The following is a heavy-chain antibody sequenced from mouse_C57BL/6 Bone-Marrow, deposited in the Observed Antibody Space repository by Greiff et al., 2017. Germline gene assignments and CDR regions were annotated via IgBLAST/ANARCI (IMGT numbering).Heavy chain of an antibody. J-gene: IGHJ4*01. CDR1: GYSITSGYY. CDR2: ISYDGSN. Sequence: EVKLMESGPGLVKPSQSLSLTCSVTGYSITSGYYWNWIRQFPGNKLEWMGYISYDGSNNYNPSLKNRISITRDTSKNQFFLKLNSLTTEDTDTYYCARDNYDSSYGNYAMDYWGQGTSVTVSS. D-gene: IGHD1-1*01. CDR3: ARDNYDSSYGNYAMDY. V-gene: IGHV3-6*01.